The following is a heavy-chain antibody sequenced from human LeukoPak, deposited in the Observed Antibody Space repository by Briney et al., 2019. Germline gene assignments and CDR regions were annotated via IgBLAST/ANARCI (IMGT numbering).Heavy chain of an antibody. Sequence: SVKVSCKASGGTFSSYAISWVRQAPGQGLDWMGRIIPIFGTANYAQKFQGRVTITADKSTSTAYMELSSLRSEDTAVYYCAREGPTIAARLDCWGQGTLVTVSS. D-gene: IGHD6-6*01. CDR3: AREGPTIAARLDC. J-gene: IGHJ4*02. CDR2: IIPIFGTA. V-gene: IGHV1-69*06. CDR1: GGTFSSYA.